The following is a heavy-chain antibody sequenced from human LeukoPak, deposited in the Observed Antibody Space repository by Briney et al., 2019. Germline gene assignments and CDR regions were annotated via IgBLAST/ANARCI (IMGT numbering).Heavy chain of an antibody. CDR3: AKDLVGYSSGWYAFDI. CDR1: GFTFSSYA. D-gene: IGHD6-19*01. V-gene: IGHV3-23*01. J-gene: IGHJ3*02. Sequence: PGGSLRLSCAASGFTFSSYAMSWVRQAPGKGLEWVSAISGSGGSTYYADSVKGRFTISRDNSKNTLYLQMNSLRAEDTAVYYCAKDLVGYSSGWYAFDIWGQGTMVTVSS. CDR2: ISGSGGST.